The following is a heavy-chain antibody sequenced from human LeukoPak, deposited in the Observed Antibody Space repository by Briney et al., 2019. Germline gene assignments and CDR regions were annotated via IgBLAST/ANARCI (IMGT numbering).Heavy chain of an antibody. D-gene: IGHD6-13*01. CDR3: ARVRDTGIAAAGTFDY. CDR2: ISFTGSGT. V-gene: IGHV3-23*01. Sequence: GWSLRLSCAASGFTFSNYAMSWVRQAPGKGLEWVSAISFTGSGTYYADSVKGRFTISRDNAKNSLYLQMNSLRAEDTAVYSCARVRDTGIAAAGTFDYWGQGTLVTVSS. J-gene: IGHJ4*02. CDR1: GFTFSNYA.